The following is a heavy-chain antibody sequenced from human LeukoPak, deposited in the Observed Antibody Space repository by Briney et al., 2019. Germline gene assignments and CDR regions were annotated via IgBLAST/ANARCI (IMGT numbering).Heavy chain of an antibody. Sequence: GGSLRLSCAASGFIFTNYFMSWVRQAPGKGLEWVASIKHDGSEKYYVDSVRGRFTISRDNTMNSLYLQMSSLRAEDTAVYYCATDRGWRTSGYYLYYFEYWGQGTLVAYSS. D-gene: IGHD3-3*01. V-gene: IGHV3-7*01. J-gene: IGHJ4*02. CDR2: IKHDGSEK. CDR1: GFIFTNYF. CDR3: ATDRGWRTSGYYLYYFEY.